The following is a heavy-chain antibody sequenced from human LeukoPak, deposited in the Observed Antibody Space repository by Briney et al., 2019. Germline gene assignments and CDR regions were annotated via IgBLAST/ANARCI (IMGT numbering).Heavy chain of an antibody. CDR2: IKQDGSEK. CDR1: GFTFSSYW. V-gene: IGHV3-7*01. J-gene: IGHJ4*02. CDR3: ARDGIAVAGYFDY. Sequence: GGSLRLSCAASGFTFSSYWMSWVRQAPGKGLEWVANIKQDGSEKYYVDSVKGRFTLSRDNAKNSLYLQMNSLRAEDTAVYYCARDGIAVAGYFDYWGQGTLVTVSS. D-gene: IGHD6-19*01.